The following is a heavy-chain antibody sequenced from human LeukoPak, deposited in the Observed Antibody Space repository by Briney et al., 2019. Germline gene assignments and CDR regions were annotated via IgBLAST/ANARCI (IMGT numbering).Heavy chain of an antibody. CDR1: GGSISSYY. J-gene: IGHJ3*02. CDR2: IYYTGST. V-gene: IGHV4-59*01. CDR3: ARYRAFDI. Sequence: SETLSLTCTVSGGSISSYYWSWIRQPPGKGLEWIGYIYYTGSTNYNPSLKSRVTISVDTSKNQFSLNLKSLTAADTAVYYCARYRAFDIWGQGTMVTVSS.